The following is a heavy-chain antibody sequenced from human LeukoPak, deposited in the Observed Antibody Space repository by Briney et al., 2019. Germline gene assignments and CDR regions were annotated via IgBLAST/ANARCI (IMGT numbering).Heavy chain of an antibody. CDR1: GFTVSSNY. CDR2: IYSGGST. J-gene: IGHJ4*02. Sequence: PGGSLRLSCAASGFTVSSNYMSWVRQAPGKGLEWVSVIYSGGSTYYADSVKGRFTISRDNSKNTLYLQMNSLRAEDTAVYYCARAPSSYYYDSYYFDYWGQGTLVTVSS. D-gene: IGHD3-10*01. V-gene: IGHV3-53*01. CDR3: ARAPSSYYYDSYYFDY.